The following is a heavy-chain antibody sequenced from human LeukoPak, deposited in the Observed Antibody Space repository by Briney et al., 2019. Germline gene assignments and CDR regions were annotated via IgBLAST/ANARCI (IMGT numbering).Heavy chain of an antibody. D-gene: IGHD7-27*01. V-gene: IGHV6-1*01. J-gene: IGHJ4*02. CDR1: GDSVSSNSAC. CDR2: TYYRSKWFH. Sequence: SHTLSLTCAISGDSVSSNSACWNWIRQSPSRGLEWLGRTYYRSKWFHDYALSVKSRIIINPDTSKNQFSLQLNSVTPDDTAVYYCARVLTAWVFDHWGQGILVTVSS. CDR3: ARVLTAWVFDH.